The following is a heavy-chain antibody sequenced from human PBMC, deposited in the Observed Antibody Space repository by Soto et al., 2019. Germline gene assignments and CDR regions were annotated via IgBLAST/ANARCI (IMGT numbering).Heavy chain of an antibody. D-gene: IGHD4-17*01. V-gene: IGHV4-30-4*01. CDR1: GGSISSGDYY. CDR2: IYYSGST. CDR3: ARVITTTVSYYFDY. J-gene: IGHJ4*02. Sequence: SSETLSLTCTVSGGSISSGDYYWSWIRQPPGKGLEWIGYIYYSGSTYYNPSLKSRVTISVDTSKDQFSLKLSSVTAADTAVYYCARVITTTVSYYFDYWGQGTLVTVSS.